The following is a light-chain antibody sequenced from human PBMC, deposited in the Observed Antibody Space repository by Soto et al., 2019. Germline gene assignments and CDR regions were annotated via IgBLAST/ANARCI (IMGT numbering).Light chain of an antibody. J-gene: IGLJ1*01. CDR3: CSYTTSNTLV. V-gene: IGLV2-14*01. Sequence: QSALTQPASVSGSLGQSINISCSGTSSDVGAYNYVSWYQQYPGKAPKLMIYHVTDRPSGVSNRFSGSKSGNTASLTISGLQAEDEAEYYCCSYTTSNTLVCGTGTKVTVL. CDR1: SSDVGAYNY. CDR2: HVT.